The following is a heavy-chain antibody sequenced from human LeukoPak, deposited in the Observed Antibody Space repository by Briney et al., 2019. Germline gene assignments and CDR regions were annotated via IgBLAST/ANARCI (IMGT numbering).Heavy chain of an antibody. CDR1: GGSFSGYY. Sequence: SETPSLTCAVYGGSFSGYYWSWIRQPPGKGLEWIGYIYTSGGTNYIPSLKGRVTISIDTSKNQFSLKLSSVTAADSAVYYCARLTRLSTSPDRYYLDYWGQGTLVTVSS. CDR3: ARLTRLSTSPDRYYLDY. J-gene: IGHJ4*02. D-gene: IGHD6-6*01. V-gene: IGHV4-4*09. CDR2: IYTSGGT.